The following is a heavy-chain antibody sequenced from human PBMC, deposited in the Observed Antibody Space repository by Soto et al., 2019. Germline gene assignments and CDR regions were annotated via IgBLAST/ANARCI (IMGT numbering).Heavy chain of an antibody. J-gene: IGHJ4*02. Sequence: SVKVSCKASGGTFSSYAISWVRQAPGQGLEWMGGIIPIFGTANYAQKFQGRVTITADESTSTAYMELSSLRSEDTAVYYCARSYYGSGPTASAFDYWGQGTLVTVSS. CDR2: IIPIFGTA. CDR1: GGTFSSYA. D-gene: IGHD3-10*01. V-gene: IGHV1-69*13. CDR3: ARSYYGSGPTASAFDY.